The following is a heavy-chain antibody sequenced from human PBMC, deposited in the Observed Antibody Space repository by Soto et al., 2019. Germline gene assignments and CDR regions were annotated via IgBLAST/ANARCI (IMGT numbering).Heavy chain of an antibody. CDR3: VKDHLGYFDWLSPRNWFDP. CDR1: GFTLSSYA. D-gene: IGHD3-9*01. J-gene: IGHJ5*02. CDR2: ISGRGGNT. Sequence: DVQLLESGGGLAQPGGSLRLSCAASGFTLSSYAMSWVRQAPGKGLEWVSGISGRGGNTHYADSVKGRFTISRDNSENTLYLQMNSLRVEDTAAYYCVKDHLGYFDWLSPRNWFDPWGQGTLVTVSS. V-gene: IGHV3-23*01.